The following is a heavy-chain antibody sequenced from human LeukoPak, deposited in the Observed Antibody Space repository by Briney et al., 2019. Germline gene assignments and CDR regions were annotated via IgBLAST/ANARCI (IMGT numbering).Heavy chain of an antibody. CDR3: ASTSLSYYGSGSYYPLGYYYYYYMDV. D-gene: IGHD3-10*01. J-gene: IGHJ6*03. Sequence: SSETLSLTCTVSGGSISSHYWSWIRQPPGKGLEWIGYIYYSGSTNYNPSLKSRVTISVDTSKNQFSLKLSSVTAADTAVYYCASTSLSYYGSGSYYPLGYYYYYYMDVWGKGTTVTVSS. CDR2: IYYSGST. CDR1: GGSISSHY. V-gene: IGHV4-59*11.